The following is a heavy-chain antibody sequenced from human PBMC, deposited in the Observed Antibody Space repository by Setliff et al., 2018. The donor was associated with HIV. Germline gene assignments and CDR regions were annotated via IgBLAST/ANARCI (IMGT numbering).Heavy chain of an antibody. CDR3: ARVLGPFGIVGAFDAFDI. CDR1: GYTFTSYA. V-gene: IGHV1-3*01. J-gene: IGHJ3*02. CDR2: INAGNGNT. D-gene: IGHD1-26*01. Sequence: ASVKVSCKASGYTFTSYAMHWVRQAPGQRLEWMGWINAGNGNTKYSQKFQGRVTITRDTSASTAYMELSSLRSEDAAVYYCARVLGPFGIVGAFDAFDIWGQGTMVTVSS.